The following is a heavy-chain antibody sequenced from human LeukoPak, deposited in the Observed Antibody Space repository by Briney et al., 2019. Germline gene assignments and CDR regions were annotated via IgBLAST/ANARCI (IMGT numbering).Heavy chain of an antibody. D-gene: IGHD5-18*01. V-gene: IGHV3-48*03. CDR3: VRDRGNSAGYDY. Sequence: PGGSLRLSCAASGFTFSSYEMIWVRQAPGKGLEWVSYISSSGSTIYYADSVKGRFTISRDNAKNSLYLQMCSLRAEDTAVYYCVRDRGNSAGYDYWGQGTLVTVSS. J-gene: IGHJ4*02. CDR2: ISSSGSTI. CDR1: GFTFSSYE.